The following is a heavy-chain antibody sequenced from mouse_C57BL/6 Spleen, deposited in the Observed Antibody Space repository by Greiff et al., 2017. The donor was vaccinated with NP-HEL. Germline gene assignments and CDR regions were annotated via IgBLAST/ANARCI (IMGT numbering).Heavy chain of an antibody. D-gene: IGHD2-4*01. J-gene: IGHJ3*01. CDR1: GYSITSGYY. CDR2: ISYDGSN. CDR3: ATGGYDYVSWFAY. V-gene: IGHV3-6*01. Sequence: ESGPGLVKPSQSLSLTCSVTGYSITSGYYWNWIRQFPGNKLEWMGYISYDGSNNYNPSLRNRISITRDTSKNQFFLKLNSVTTEDTATYYCATGGYDYVSWFAYWGQGTLVTVSA.